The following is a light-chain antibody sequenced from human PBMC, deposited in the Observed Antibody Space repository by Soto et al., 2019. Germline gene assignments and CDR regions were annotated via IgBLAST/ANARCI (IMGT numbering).Light chain of an antibody. CDR1: SSDVGSHPL. CDR3: CAFTSAGTWV. Sequence: QSVLTQPASVSGSPGQSITISCAGTSSDVGSHPLVSWYQQHPGKAPKLMISEDTKRPSGVSNRFSGSKSGNMASLTISGLQAEDEADDYCCAFTSAGTWVFGGGTKVTVL. CDR2: EDT. V-gene: IGLV2-23*01. J-gene: IGLJ3*02.